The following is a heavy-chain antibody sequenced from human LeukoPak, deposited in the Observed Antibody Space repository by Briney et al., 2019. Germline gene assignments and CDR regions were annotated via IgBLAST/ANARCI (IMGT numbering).Heavy chain of an antibody. J-gene: IGHJ4*02. Sequence: AETLSLTCAVYGGSFSDYYWTWIRQPPGKGLEWIGEINHSGSTKDNPSLRSRVTISVDTSKNQFFLRLSSVTAADTAVYYCARCGGYNYLDDYWGQGTLVTVSS. CDR2: INHSGST. CDR3: ARCGGYNYLDDY. V-gene: IGHV4-34*01. CDR1: GGSFSDYY. D-gene: IGHD5-24*01.